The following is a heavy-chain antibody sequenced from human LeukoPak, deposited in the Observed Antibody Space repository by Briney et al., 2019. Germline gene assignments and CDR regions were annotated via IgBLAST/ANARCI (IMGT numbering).Heavy chain of an antibody. D-gene: IGHD4-11*01. Sequence: AGGSLRLSCAASGFTFSSYSMNWVRQAPGKGLEWVSSISSSSSYIYYADSVKGRFTISRDNAKNSLYLQMNSLRAEDTAVYYCASQNSPSDYWGQGTLVTVSS. V-gene: IGHV3-21*01. CDR1: GFTFSSYS. CDR2: ISSSSSYI. CDR3: ASQNSPSDY. J-gene: IGHJ4*02.